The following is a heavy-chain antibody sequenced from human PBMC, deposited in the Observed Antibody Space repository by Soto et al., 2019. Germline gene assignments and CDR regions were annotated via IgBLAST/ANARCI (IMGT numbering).Heavy chain of an antibody. V-gene: IGHV4-34*01. CDR3: ARAHYDFWSGYYYYYYYGMDV. J-gene: IGHJ6*02. CDR1: GGSFSGYY. Sequence: SETLSLTCAVYGGSFSGYYWSRIRQPPGKGLEWIGEINHSGSTNYNPSLKSRVTISVDTSKNQFSLKLSSVTAADTAVYYCARAHYDFWSGYYYYYYYGMDVWGQGTTVTVSS. D-gene: IGHD3-3*01. CDR2: INHSGST.